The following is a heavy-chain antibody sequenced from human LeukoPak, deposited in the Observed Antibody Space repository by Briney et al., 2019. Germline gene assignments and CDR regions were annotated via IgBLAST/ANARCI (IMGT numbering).Heavy chain of an antibody. CDR3: AKLGGYYDNSASRYFDY. CDR1: GFTFTNYA. D-gene: IGHD3-22*01. CDR2: IGLRSGST. V-gene: IGHV3-23*01. J-gene: IGHJ4*02. Sequence: PSGGSLRLSCAASGFTFTNYAMTWVRQAPGKGLEWVSAIGLRSGSTYYADSAKGRFTISRDNSKNTVYLQMNSLRADDTAVYYCAKLGGYYDNSASRYFDYWGQGTLVTVSS.